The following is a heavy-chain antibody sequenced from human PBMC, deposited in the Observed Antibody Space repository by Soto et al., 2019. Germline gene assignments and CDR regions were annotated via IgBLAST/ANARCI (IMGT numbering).Heavy chain of an antibody. V-gene: IGHV1-69*01. D-gene: IGHD3-22*01. J-gene: IGHJ6*02. CDR3: AGGRIVVVGSRAYYGMDV. CDR2: IIPVFGLV. Sequence: QVHLLLQSGAEVKKPGSSVKVSCKASGGTPSNSAISWVRQAPGQGLEWMGGIIPVFGLVKYGQNFQGRVKITADDSTNTAYMELSSLRPEDTAVYYCAGGRIVVVGSRAYYGMDVWGQGTTVTVSS. CDR1: GGTPSNSA.